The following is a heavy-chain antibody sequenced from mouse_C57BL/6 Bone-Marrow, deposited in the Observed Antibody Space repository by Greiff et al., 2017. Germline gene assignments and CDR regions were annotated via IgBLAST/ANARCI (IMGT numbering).Heavy chain of an antibody. V-gene: IGHV14-1*01. J-gene: IGHJ3*01. CDR2: IDPEDGDT. Sequence: VQLQQSGAELVRPGASVKLSCTASGFNIKDYYMHWVQQRPEQGLEWIGRIDPEDGDTEYAPKFQGKATMSADTSSNTAYLQLSSLTSEDTAVYYWTSWPIYYDYGSAWFAYWGQGTLVTVSA. CDR1: GFNIKDYY. CDR3: TSWPIYYDYGSAWFAY. D-gene: IGHD2-4*01.